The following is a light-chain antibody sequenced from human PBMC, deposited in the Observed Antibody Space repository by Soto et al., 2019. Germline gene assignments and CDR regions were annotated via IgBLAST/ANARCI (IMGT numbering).Light chain of an antibody. V-gene: IGKV4-1*01. CDR2: WAS. CDR1: QSVLYSSNNKNY. Sequence: DIVMTQSPDSLAVSLGERATINCKSSQSVLYSSNNKNYLAWYQQKPGQPPKLLIYWASTRESGVPDRFSGSGSGTDFTLTISSLQAEDVAVYYCQQYYSTPQSFGHRTKVEIK. J-gene: IGKJ1*01. CDR3: QQYYSTPQS.